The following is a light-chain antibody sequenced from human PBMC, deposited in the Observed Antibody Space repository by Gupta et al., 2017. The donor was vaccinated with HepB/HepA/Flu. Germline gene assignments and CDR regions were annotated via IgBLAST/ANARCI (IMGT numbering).Light chain of an antibody. J-gene: IGLJ1*01. V-gene: IGLV4-69*01. CDR1: SGHSNYA. Sequence: QLVLPQAPSASASLGASVKLTCTLSSGHSNYAITWYQQQPEKGPRYLMQVNSDGSHNKGDGIPDRFSGSSSGAERYLTISSLQAEDEADYYCQTWDTDIYYVFGDGTKVTVL. CDR2: VNSDGSH. CDR3: QTWDTDIYYV.